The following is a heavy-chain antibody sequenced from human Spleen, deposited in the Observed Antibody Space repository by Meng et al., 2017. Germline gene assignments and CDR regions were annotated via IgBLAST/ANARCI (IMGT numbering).Heavy chain of an antibody. CDR1: GDSVSSNRGA. V-gene: IGHV6-1*01. CDR3: ARDNNSSGWSYDSYYYGMDV. CDR2: TYYRSKRYN. Sequence: SETLSLTPAISGDSVSSNRGARNSIRQCPSRGLEWLGRTYYRSKRYNDYAVSVKSRITINPDTSKNQFSLQLNSVTPEDTAVYYCARDNNSSGWSYDSYYYGMDVWGQGTTVTVSS. J-gene: IGHJ6*02. D-gene: IGHD6-19*01.